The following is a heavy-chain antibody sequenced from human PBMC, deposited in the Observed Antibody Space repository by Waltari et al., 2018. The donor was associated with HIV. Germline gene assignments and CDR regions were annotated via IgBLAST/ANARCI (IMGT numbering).Heavy chain of an antibody. D-gene: IGHD3-3*01. J-gene: IGHJ4*02. CDR2: AHYSGST. V-gene: IGHV4-59*01. CDR3: ARDTRYYFDY. CDR1: GGSTSSYY. Sequence: QVQLQESGPGLVKPSETLSLTCTVSGGSTSSYYWSWIRQPPGKGLEWIGYAHYSGSTNYSPSLKSRVTISVDTSKNQFSLKLSSVTAADTAVYYCARDTRYYFDYWGQGTLVTVSS.